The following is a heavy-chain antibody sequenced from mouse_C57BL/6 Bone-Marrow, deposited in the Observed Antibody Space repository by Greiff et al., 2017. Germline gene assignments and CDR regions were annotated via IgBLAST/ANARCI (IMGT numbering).Heavy chain of an antibody. CDR1: GYTFTDYY. Sequence: EVQLQQSGPELVKPGASVKISCKASGYTFTDYYMNWVKQSHGKSLEWIGDINPNNGGTSYNQKFKGKATLTVDKSSSTAYKGLRSLTSEDSAVYDCAREGGDFEVWGTGTTVTVSS. J-gene: IGHJ1*03. CDR2: INPNNGGT. V-gene: IGHV1-26*01. CDR3: AREGGDFEV.